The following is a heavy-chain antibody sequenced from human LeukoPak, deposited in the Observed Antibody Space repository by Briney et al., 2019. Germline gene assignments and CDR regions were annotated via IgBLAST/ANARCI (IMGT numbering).Heavy chain of an antibody. V-gene: IGHV1-69*04. CDR2: IIPILGIA. J-gene: IGHJ3*02. CDR3: AREIAAGNDAFDI. Sequence: GSSVKVPCKASGGTFSSYAISWVRQAPGQGLEWMGRIIPILGIANYAQKFQGRVTITADKSTSTAYMELSSLRSEDTAVYYCAREIAAGNDAFDIWGQGTMVTVSS. D-gene: IGHD6-13*01. CDR1: GGTFSSYA.